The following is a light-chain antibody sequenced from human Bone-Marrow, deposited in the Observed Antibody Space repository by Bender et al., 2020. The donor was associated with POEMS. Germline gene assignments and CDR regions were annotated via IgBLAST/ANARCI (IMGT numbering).Light chain of an antibody. J-gene: IGLJ3*02. V-gene: IGLV3-1*01. Sequence: SYELTQPPSVSVSPGQTAIITCSGDKLGDKYASWYQQKPGQSPVLVIYQDNKRPSGVPDRFSGSKSGTSVSLAITGLQAEDEADYYCQSFDTSLSGWVFGAGTKLTV. CDR2: QDN. CDR3: QSFDTSLSGWV. CDR1: KLGDKY.